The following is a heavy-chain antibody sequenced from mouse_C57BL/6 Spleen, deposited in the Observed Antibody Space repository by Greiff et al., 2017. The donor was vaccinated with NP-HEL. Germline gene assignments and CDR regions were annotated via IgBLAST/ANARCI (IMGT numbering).Heavy chain of an antibody. D-gene: IGHD2-5*01. CDR3: ARYSNYDWYFDV. CDR2: ISYDGSN. V-gene: IGHV3-6*01. CDR1: GYSITSGYY. J-gene: IGHJ1*03. Sequence: EVQLQQSGPGLVKPSQSLSLTCSVTGYSITSGYYWNWIRQFPGNKLEWLGYISYDGSNNYNPSLNKRISITRDTSKNQFFLKLNSVTPEDTATYYCARYSNYDWYFDVWGTGTTVTVSS.